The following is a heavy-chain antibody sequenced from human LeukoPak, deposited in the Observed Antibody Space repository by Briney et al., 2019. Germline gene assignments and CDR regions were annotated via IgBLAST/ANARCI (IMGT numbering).Heavy chain of an antibody. CDR2: ISGRGGTT. Sequence: EGSLRLSCAASGFTFSDHAMTWVRQVPGKGLEWVSGISGRGGTTYSADYLKGRFTVSRDNSKNTLYLQMNDLRAEDTAEYFCAKGGYCGGTNCYFYYMDVWGKGTTVTVSS. V-gene: IGHV3-23*01. J-gene: IGHJ6*03. CDR1: GFTFSDHA. CDR3: AKGGYCGGTNCYFYYMDV. D-gene: IGHD2-2*01.